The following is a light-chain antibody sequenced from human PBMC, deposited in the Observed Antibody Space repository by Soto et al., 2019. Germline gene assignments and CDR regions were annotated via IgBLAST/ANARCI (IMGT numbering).Light chain of an antibody. CDR1: QRFSTW. CDR3: QQYKSFSLT. Sequence: DIQMTQSPSTLSASVGDRVTITCRASQRFSTWLAWYQQKPGKAPKLLIYATSDLESGVPSRFSGSGSGTEFSLTISSLQPDDFATYYCQQYKSFSLTFGGGTRVEVK. J-gene: IGKJ4*01. CDR2: ATS. V-gene: IGKV1-5*03.